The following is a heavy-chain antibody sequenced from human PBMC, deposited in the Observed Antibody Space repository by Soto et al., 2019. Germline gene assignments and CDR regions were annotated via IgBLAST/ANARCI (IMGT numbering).Heavy chain of an antibody. V-gene: IGHV4-59*12. J-gene: IGHJ4*02. Sequence: SETLSLTCTVSVRSISSYYLSWIRQPPGKGLELIGYIYYSGSTNYNPSLKSRVTISIDRSKNQFSLKLSSVTAADTAVYYCARETYYRAQGILLTISS. CDR2: IYYSGST. CDR3: ARETYY. CDR1: VRSISSYY.